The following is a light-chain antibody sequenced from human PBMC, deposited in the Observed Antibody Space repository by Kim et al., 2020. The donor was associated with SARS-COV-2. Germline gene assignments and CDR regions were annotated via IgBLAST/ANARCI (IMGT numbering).Light chain of an antibody. CDR3: SSYTSSSTVV. CDR2: DVS. V-gene: IGLV2-14*03. J-gene: IGLJ2*01. CDR1: SSDVGGYNY. Sequence: GQSITISCTGTSSDVGGYNYGCWYQQHPGKAPKLMIYDVSNRPSGVSNRFSGSKSGNTASLTISGLQAEDEADYYCSSYTSSSTVVFGGGTQLTVL.